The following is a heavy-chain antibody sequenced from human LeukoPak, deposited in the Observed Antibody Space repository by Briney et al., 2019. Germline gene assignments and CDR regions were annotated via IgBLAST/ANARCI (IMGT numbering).Heavy chain of an antibody. CDR2: IIGSGGST. Sequence: GSLRLSFAASGFPFNSYAMSWVRAAPGKGVEWVSAIIGSGGSTYSSDSVKGRFTISRDNSKNTLYLQMNNLRADDTAVYYCARDPQVSYWGQGALVTVSS. CDR1: GFPFNSYA. J-gene: IGHJ4*02. V-gene: IGHV3-23*01. CDR3: ARDPQVSY.